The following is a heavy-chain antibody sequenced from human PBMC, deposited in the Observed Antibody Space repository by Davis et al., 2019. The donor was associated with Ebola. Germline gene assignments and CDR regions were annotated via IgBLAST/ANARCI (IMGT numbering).Heavy chain of an antibody. CDR3: AKNRTSGIFDL. CDR1: GGYMRGSNYY. D-gene: IGHD1-14*01. CDR2: IYYSGST. Sequence: PSETLSLPCIVSGGYMRGSNYYWGSIRQPPGKGLAWIGSIYYSGSTHYNPSLKSRVTMSVDTSRNHFSLKLSSVTAADSAVYYCAKNRTSGIFDLWGQGTMVTVS. V-gene: IGHV4-39*02. J-gene: IGHJ3*01.